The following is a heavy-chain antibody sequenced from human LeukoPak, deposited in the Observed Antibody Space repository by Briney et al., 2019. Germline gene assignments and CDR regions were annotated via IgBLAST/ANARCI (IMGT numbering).Heavy chain of an antibody. CDR2: ISYSGNT. D-gene: IGHD2-2*02. Sequence: SQTLSLTCTVSGGSISSDDYYWSWIRQPPGKGLEWIGYISYSGNTYYNPSLKSRVTISVDTSKNQFSLKLSSVTAADTAVYYCASSYCSSTSCYTPYIDYWGQGTLVTVSS. CDR1: GGSISSDDYY. V-gene: IGHV4-30-4*01. CDR3: ASSYCSSTSCYTPYIDY. J-gene: IGHJ4*02.